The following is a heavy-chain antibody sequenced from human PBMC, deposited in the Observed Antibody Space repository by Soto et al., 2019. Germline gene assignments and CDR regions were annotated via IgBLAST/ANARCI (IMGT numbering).Heavy chain of an antibody. CDR3: ARESGYGGKFDY. J-gene: IGHJ4*02. D-gene: IGHD6-25*01. Sequence: GASVKVSRQASGGTLISHAISWGGQAPGQGLEWMGGIIPIFGTANYAQKFQGRVTITADESTSTAYMELSSLRSEDTAVYYCARESGYGGKFDYWGQGTLVTVSS. V-gene: IGHV1-69*13. CDR1: GGTLISHA. CDR2: IIPIFGTA.